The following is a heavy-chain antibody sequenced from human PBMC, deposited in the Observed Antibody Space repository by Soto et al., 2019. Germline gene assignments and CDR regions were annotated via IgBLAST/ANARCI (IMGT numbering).Heavy chain of an antibody. J-gene: IGHJ6*02. V-gene: IGHV3-48*02. Sequence: LRLSCAASGFTFRSYSMNWVRQAPGKGLEWVSYVSSSNRTINYADSVKGRFIISRDNAKNSLYLQMHSLRDEDTAVYYCAREGWPLLQTGMDVWGQGTTVTVSS. CDR3: AREGWPLLQTGMDV. D-gene: IGHD2-15*01. CDR2: VSSSNRTI. CDR1: GFTFRSYS.